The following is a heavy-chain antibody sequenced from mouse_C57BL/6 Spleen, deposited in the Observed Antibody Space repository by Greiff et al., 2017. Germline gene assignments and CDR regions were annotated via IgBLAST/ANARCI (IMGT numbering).Heavy chain of an antibody. CDR1: GYSITSGYY. Sequence: EVKLVESGPGLVKPSQSLSLTCSVTGYSITSGYYWNWIRQFPGNKLEWMGYISYDGSNNYNPSLKNRISITRDTSKNQFFLKLNSVTTEDTATYYCARGILRGFAYWGQGTLVTVSA. J-gene: IGHJ3*01. V-gene: IGHV3-6*01. CDR3: ARGILRGFAY. D-gene: IGHD1-1*01. CDR2: ISYDGSN.